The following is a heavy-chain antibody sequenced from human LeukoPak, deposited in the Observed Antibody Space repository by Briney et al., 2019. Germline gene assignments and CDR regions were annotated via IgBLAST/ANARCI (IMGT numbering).Heavy chain of an antibody. D-gene: IGHD2-15*01. V-gene: IGHV3-30*18. Sequence: GGSLRLSCAASGFTFSSYGMHWVRQAPGKGLEWVAVISYDGSNKYYADSVKGRFTISRDNSKNTLYLQMNSLRAEDTAVYYCAKDPFPYCSGGSCLLDYWGQGTLVTVSS. J-gene: IGHJ4*02. CDR2: ISYDGSNK. CDR1: GFTFSSYG. CDR3: AKDPFPYCSGGSCLLDY.